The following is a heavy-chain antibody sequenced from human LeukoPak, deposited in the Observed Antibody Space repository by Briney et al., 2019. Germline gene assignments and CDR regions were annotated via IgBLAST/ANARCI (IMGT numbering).Heavy chain of an antibody. D-gene: IGHD3-10*01. V-gene: IGHV3-23*01. CDR1: GFTFSSYG. CDR3: ARGTRGWFGEFKNYYYYYMDV. Sequence: PGGSLRLSCAASGFTFSSYGMSWVRQAPGKGLEWVSAISGSGGSTYYADSVKGRFTISRDNSKNTLYLQMNSLRAEDTAVYYCARGTRGWFGEFKNYYYYYMDVWGKGTTVTVSS. CDR2: ISGSGGST. J-gene: IGHJ6*03.